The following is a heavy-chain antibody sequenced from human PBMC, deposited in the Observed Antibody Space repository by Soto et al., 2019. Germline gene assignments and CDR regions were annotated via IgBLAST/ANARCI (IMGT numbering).Heavy chain of an antibody. CDR2: INPSGGST. CDR3: ARWIAAQLDAFDI. V-gene: IGHV1-46*01. Sequence: ASVKVPCKASGYTFTSYYMHWVRQAPGQGLEWMGIINPSGGSTSYAQKFQGRVTMTRDTSTSTVYMELSSLRSEDTAVYYCARWIAAQLDAFDIWGQGTMVTVSS. CDR1: GYTFTSYY. J-gene: IGHJ3*02. D-gene: IGHD1-1*01.